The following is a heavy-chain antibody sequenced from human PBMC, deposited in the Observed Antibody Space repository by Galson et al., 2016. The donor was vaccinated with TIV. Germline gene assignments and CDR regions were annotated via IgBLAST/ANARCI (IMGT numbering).Heavy chain of an antibody. J-gene: IGHJ1*01. Sequence: SLRLSCAASGFSFRFSSMHWVRQAPGKGLEWVALVSYDGNKKYYADSVRGRFTASRDHSKNTMTLEMNSLTIEDTGLYNCARDLATETVDTWGGASPDHFRHWGQGTLVIVSS. CDR3: ARDLATETVDTWGGASPDHFRH. V-gene: IGHV3-30*04. CDR2: VSYDGNKK. D-gene: IGHD7-27*01. CDR1: GFSFRFSS.